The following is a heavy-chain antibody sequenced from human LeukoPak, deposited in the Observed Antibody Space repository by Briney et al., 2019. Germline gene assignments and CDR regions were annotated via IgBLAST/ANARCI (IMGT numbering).Heavy chain of an antibody. CDR1: GGSIRSYY. CDR3: ARDMTAGFDY. J-gene: IGHJ4*02. V-gene: IGHV4-59*01. CDR2: IYYSGST. Sequence: SETLSLTCTISGGSIRSYYWSWIRQPPGKGLEWIGYIYYSGSTNYNPSLKSRVTIFVDTSKNQFSLKLSSVTAADTAVYYCARDMTAGFDYWGQGTLVTVSS. D-gene: IGHD6-13*01.